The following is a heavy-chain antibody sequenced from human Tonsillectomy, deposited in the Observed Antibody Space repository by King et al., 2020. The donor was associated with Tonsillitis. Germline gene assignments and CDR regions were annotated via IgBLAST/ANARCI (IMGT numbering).Heavy chain of an antibody. CDR2: IYSDA. D-gene: IGHD6-13*01. CDR3: ATDLTAAGIGAYYYYGMDV. Sequence: VQLVESGGGLVQPGGSLRLSCAASGFTFSSYGMGWVRQTPGKGLEWVSVIYSDAYYADSVKGRFTISRENSKSTLYLQMNSLRAEDTAVYYCATDLTAAGIGAYYYYGMDVWGQGTTVTVSS. V-gene: IGHV3-23*03. CDR1: GFTFSSYG. J-gene: IGHJ6*02.